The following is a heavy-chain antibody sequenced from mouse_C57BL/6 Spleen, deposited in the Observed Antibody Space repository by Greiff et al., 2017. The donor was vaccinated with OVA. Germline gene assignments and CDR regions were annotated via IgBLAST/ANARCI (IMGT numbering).Heavy chain of an antibody. CDR3: ARRGDYDYGFDY. J-gene: IGHJ2*01. V-gene: IGHV1-82*01. CDR1: GYAFSSSW. CDR2: IYPGDGDT. D-gene: IGHD2-4*01. Sequence: QVQLQQSGPELVKPGASVKISCKASGYAFSSSWMNWVKQRPGKGLEWIGRIYPGDGDTNYNGKFKGKATLTADKSSSTAYMQLSSLTSEDSAVDFCARRGDYDYGFDYWGQGTTLTVSS.